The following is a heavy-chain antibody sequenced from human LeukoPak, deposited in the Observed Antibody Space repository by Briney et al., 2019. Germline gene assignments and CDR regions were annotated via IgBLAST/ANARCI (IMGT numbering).Heavy chain of an antibody. Sequence: PGGSLRLSCAASGFTFSTYALHWVRQAPGKGLEWVAVISYDGSNKYYADSVRGRFTISRDNSKNTLYLQMNSLRDEDTAVYYCARGSDQWQKYYFDFWGQGTLVTVSS. CDR2: ISYDGSNK. J-gene: IGHJ4*02. CDR1: GFTFSTYA. D-gene: IGHD6-19*01. CDR3: ARGSDQWQKYYFDF. V-gene: IGHV3-30-3*01.